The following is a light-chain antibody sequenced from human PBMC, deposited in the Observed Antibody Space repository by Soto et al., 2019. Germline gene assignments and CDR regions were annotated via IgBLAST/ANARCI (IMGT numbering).Light chain of an antibody. CDR2: GAS. Sequence: EIVLTQSPGTLSLSPGERGTLSCRASQSVNSAYLGWYQQRPGQAPRLLMYGASTRATGIPDRFSGSGSGTDFTLTISSLEPEDFAVYYCQHYGGSLWTFGQGTKIEIK. CDR1: QSVNSAY. CDR3: QHYGGSLWT. V-gene: IGKV3-20*01. J-gene: IGKJ1*01.